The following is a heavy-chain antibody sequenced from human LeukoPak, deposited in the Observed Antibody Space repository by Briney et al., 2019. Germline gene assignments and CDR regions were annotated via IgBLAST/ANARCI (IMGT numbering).Heavy chain of an antibody. CDR2: IYYSGST. D-gene: IGHD1-26*01. CDR1: GGSVSSGSYY. CDR3: ARVESYTVFDY. Sequence: SETLSLTCTVSGGSVSSGSYYWSWIRQPPGKGLEWIGYIYYSGSTNYNPSLKSRVTISVDTSKNQFSLKLSSVTAADTAVYYCARVESYTVFDYRGQGTLVTVSS. J-gene: IGHJ4*02. V-gene: IGHV4-61*01.